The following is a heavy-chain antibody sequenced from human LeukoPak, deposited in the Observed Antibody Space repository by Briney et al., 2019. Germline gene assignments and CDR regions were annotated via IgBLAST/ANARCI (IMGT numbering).Heavy chain of an antibody. V-gene: IGHV3-11*01. CDR3: ARRLDFGDYGNGFDY. D-gene: IGHD4-17*01. CDR1: GFTFSDYY. Sequence: TGGSRRLAWATAGFTFSDYYMTWIRQAPGRCLEWVAYINSGGGPIHYAVSVRGRFTISRDNAKNSLYLQMNSLRAEDTAVYYCARRLDFGDYGNGFDYWGQGSQVTVSS. CDR2: INSGGGPI. J-gene: IGHJ4*02.